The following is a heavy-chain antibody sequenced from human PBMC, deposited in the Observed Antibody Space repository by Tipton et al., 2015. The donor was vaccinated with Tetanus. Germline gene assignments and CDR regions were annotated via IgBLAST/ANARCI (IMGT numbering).Heavy chain of an antibody. CDR1: GGSFSGYY. V-gene: IGHV4-34*01. CDR2: AYYSGTT. D-gene: IGHD5-12*01. Sequence: TLSLTCAVYGGSFSGYYWSWIRQPPGKGLEWIGSAYYSGTTKYNPALKSRVTISVDTSKNQISLRLSSVTAADTAVYYCARRREWVATGTYGMDVWGQGTTVTVSS. CDR3: ARRREWVATGTYGMDV. J-gene: IGHJ6*02.